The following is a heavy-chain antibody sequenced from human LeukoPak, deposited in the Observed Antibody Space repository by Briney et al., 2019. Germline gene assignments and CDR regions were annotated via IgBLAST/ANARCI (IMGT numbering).Heavy chain of an antibody. J-gene: IGHJ4*02. D-gene: IGHD3-3*01. CDR3: ARVTTIFGVVTDY. Sequence: SETLSLTCTVSGDSVSSSSYYWGWNRQPPGKGLEWIGSIYYSGSTYYNPSLNSRFTISGDTSTNQFSLKLSSVTAADTAVYYCARVTTIFGVVTDYWGQGTLVTVSS. CDR1: GDSVSSSSYY. CDR2: IYYSGST. V-gene: IGHV4-39*07.